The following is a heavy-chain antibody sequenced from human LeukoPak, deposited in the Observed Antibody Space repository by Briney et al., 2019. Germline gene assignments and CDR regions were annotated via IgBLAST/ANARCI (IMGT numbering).Heavy chain of an antibody. CDR3: TKHNYYDSSGYYYFDY. CDR1: GFTFSIYT. J-gene: IGHJ4*02. D-gene: IGHD3-22*01. Sequence: PGGSLRLSCAASGFTFSIYTINWVRQAPGKGLEWVSSISSSSSYIYYADSVKGRFTISRDNAKNSLYLQMNSLRAEDTAVYYCTKHNYYDSSGYYYFDYWGQGTLVTVSS. V-gene: IGHV3-21*01. CDR2: ISSSSSYI.